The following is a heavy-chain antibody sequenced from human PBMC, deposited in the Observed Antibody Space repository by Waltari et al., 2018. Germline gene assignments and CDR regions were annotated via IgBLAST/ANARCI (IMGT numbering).Heavy chain of an antibody. CDR1: GFTFSSYW. J-gene: IGHJ4*02. CDR3: AREAIRRRGMTTVWYYFDY. Sequence: EVQLVESGGGLVQPGGSLRLSCAASGFTFSSYWMSWVRQAPGKGLEWVANIKQDGREKYYVDSVKGRFTISRDNAKNSLYLQMNSLRAEDTAVYYCAREAIRRRGMTTVWYYFDYWGQGTLVTVSS. CDR2: IKQDGREK. V-gene: IGHV3-7*01. D-gene: IGHD4-4*01.